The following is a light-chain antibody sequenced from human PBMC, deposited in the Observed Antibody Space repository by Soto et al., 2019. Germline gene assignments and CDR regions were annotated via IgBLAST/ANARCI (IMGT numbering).Light chain of an antibody. J-gene: IGLJ1*01. Sequence: QSALTQPASVSGSPGQSITISCTGTSSDVGSYNLVSWYQQHPGKAPKLMIYEGSKRPSGVSNRFSGSKAGNTASLTISGLQAEYEADDYCCSYAGSSTFAFGTGTKLTVL. CDR1: SSDVGSYNL. CDR3: CSYAGSSTFA. CDR2: EGS. V-gene: IGLV2-23*03.